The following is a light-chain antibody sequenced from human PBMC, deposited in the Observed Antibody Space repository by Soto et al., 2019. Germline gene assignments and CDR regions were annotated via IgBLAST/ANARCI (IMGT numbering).Light chain of an antibody. CDR2: AAS. CDR3: QQYYSYPRT. V-gene: IGKV1-8*01. CDR1: QGISSY. Sequence: AIRMTQSPSSLSASTGDRVTITCRASQGISSYLAWYQQKPGKAPKLLTYAASTLQSGVPSRFSGSGSGTDFTLTISCLQSEVFATYYCQQYYSYPRTFGQGTKVDIK. J-gene: IGKJ1*01.